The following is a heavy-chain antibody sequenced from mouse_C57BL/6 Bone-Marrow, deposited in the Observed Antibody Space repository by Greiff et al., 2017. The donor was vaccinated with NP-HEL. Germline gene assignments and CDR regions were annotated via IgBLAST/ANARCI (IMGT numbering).Heavy chain of an antibody. D-gene: IGHD2-4*01. V-gene: IGHV1-64*01. Sequence: VKLQQPGAELVKPGASVKLSCTASGYTFTSYWMHWVKQRPGQGLEWIGMIHPNSGSTNYNEKFKSKATLTVDKSSSTAYMQLSSLTSEDSAVYYCAIYYDYLFDYWGQGTTLTVSS. CDR1: GYTFTSYW. CDR3: AIYYDYLFDY. J-gene: IGHJ2*01. CDR2: IHPNSGST.